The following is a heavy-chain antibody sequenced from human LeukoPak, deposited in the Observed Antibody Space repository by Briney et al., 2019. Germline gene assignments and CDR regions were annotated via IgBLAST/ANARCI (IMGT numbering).Heavy chain of an antibody. CDR2: ISSSSSYI. J-gene: IGHJ4*02. V-gene: IGHV3-21*01. CDR1: GFTFSSYS. CDR3: AREVGYCSSTSCQHFDY. Sequence: GGSLRLSCAASGFTFSSYSMNWVRQAPGKGLEWVSSISSSSSYIYYADSVKGRFTISRDNAKNSLYLQMNSLRAEDTAVYYCAREVGYCSSTSCQHFDYWGQGPLVTVSS. D-gene: IGHD2-2*01.